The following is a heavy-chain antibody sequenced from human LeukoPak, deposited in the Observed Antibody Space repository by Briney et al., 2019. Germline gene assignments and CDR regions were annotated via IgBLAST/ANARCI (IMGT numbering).Heavy chain of an antibody. Sequence: SETLSLTCAVYGGSFSGYYWGWVRQPPGKGLEWIGNIFYSGSTYYSPSLKSRVTISLDTSRNQFSLKLNSLTAADTAVYYCAKSNGYGLVDIWGQGTMVTVSS. D-gene: IGHD3-10*01. CDR3: AKSNGYGLVDI. CDR1: GGSFSGYY. V-gene: IGHV4-34*12. CDR2: IFYSGST. J-gene: IGHJ3*02.